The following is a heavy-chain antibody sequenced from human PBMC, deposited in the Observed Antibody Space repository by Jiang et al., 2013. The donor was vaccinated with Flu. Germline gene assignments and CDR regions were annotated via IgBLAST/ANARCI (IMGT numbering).Heavy chain of an antibody. Sequence: KPSETLSLTCTVSGGSISSYYWSWIRQPPGKGLEWIGYIYYSGSTNYNPSLKSRVTISVDTSKNQFSLKLSSVTAADTAVYYCARSGVWGSYRDYYYYGMDVWGQGTTVTVSS. CDR2: IYYSGST. CDR1: GGSISSYY. D-gene: IGHD3-16*02. J-gene: IGHJ6*02. CDR3: ARSGVWGSYRDYYYYGMDV. V-gene: IGHV4-59*01.